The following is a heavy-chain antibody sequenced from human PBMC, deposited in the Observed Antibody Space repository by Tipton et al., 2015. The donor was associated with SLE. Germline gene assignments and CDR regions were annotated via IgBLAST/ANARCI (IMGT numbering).Heavy chain of an antibody. CDR1: GGSISSSSYY. V-gene: IGHV4-61*05. J-gene: IGHJ2*01. CDR3: ARSGSVGITGTTPLYWYFDL. Sequence: TLSLTCTVSGGSISSSSYYWGWIRQPPGKGLEWIGYIYYSGSTNYNPSLKSRVTISVDTSKNQFSLKLSSVTAADTAVYYCARSGSVGITGTTPLYWYFDLWGRGTLVTVSS. CDR2: IYYSGST. D-gene: IGHD1-7*01.